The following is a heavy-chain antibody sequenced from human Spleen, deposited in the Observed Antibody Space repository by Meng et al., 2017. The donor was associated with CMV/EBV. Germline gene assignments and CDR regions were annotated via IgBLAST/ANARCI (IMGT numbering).Heavy chain of an antibody. D-gene: IGHD6-13*01. J-gene: IGHJ6*02. CDR2: INWNGGST. CDR1: GFTFDDYG. Sequence: GGSLRLSCAAAGFTFDDYGMSWVRQAPGKGLEWVSGINWNGGSTGYADSVKGRFTISRDNAKNSLYLQMNSLRAEDTALYYFARDWGQQLGSAYYYYGMDVWGQGTTVTVSS. CDR3: ARDWGQQLGSAYYYYGMDV. V-gene: IGHV3-20*04.